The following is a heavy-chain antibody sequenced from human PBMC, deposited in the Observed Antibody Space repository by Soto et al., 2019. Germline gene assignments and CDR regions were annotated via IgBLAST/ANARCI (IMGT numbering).Heavy chain of an antibody. CDR2: ISGSGDNT. Sequence: GGSLRLSCAASGFTFSAYAMSWVRQAPGKGLEWVSDISGSGDNTYYADSVKGRFTISRDNSKDTLYLQMNSLRAEYTAVYYCAKDGWGCCSTSCYVLTMDYWGQGTLVTVSS. J-gene: IGHJ4*02. D-gene: IGHD2-2*01. CDR1: GFTFSAYA. CDR3: AKDGWGCCSTSCYVLTMDY. V-gene: IGHV3-23*01.